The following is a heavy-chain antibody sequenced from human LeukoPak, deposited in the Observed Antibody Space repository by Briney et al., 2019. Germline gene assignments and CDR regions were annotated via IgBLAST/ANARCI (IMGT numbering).Heavy chain of an antibody. CDR1: GVSISSSNSY. D-gene: IGHD1-26*01. V-gene: IGHV4-39*01. J-gene: IGHJ4*02. Sequence: SETLSLTCTVSGVSISSSNSYWGWIRQPPGKGLEWIGSIYYSGNTYYNASLQSRVTISIDTSKNQFSLRLNSVTAADTAMYYCAKSGGYGLIDYWGQGTRVTVSS. CDR3: AKSGGYGLIDY. CDR2: IYYSGNT.